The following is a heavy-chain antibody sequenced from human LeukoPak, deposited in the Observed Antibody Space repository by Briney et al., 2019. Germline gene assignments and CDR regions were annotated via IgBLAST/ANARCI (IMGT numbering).Heavy chain of an antibody. CDR1: GYTFSNHY. Sequence: GASVKVSXKASGYTFSNHYIHWVRHAPGQGLEWMGRINPNTADTNYAQKFQGRVTLTGDTSIGTAYMELSSLRSDDTAVYYCARGDTVATTGVVYYHFFMDVWGTGTTVTVSS. V-gene: IGHV1-2*06. D-gene: IGHD5-12*01. CDR2: INPNTADT. CDR3: ARGDTVATTGVVYYHFFMDV. J-gene: IGHJ6*03.